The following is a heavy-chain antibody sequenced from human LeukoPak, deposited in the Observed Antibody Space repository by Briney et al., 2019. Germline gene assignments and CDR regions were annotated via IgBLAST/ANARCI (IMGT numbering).Heavy chain of an antibody. CDR1: GGSISSSSYY. Sequence: SETLSLTCTVSGGSISSSSYYWGWIRQPPGKGLEWIGSIYYSGSTYYNPSLKSRVTISVDTSKNQFSLKLSSVTAADTAVYYCASDPSGSYYPDYWGQGTLVTVSS. CDR2: IYYSGST. D-gene: IGHD1-26*01. J-gene: IGHJ4*02. CDR3: ASDPSGSYYPDY. V-gene: IGHV4-39*07.